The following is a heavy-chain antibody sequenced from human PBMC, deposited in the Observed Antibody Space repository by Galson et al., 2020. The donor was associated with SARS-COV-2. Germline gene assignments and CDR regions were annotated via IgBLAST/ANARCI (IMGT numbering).Heavy chain of an antibody. CDR2: IWYDGSNK. D-gene: IGHD5-18*01. Sequence: SLKISCAASGFTFSSYGMHWVRQAPGKGLEWVAVIWYDGSNKYYADSVKGRFTISRDNSKNTLYLQMNSLRAEDTAVYYCARSGGHVDTAMAVDYWGQGTLVTVSS. V-gene: IGHV3-33*01. CDR1: GFTFSSYG. CDR3: ARSGGHVDTAMAVDY. J-gene: IGHJ4*02.